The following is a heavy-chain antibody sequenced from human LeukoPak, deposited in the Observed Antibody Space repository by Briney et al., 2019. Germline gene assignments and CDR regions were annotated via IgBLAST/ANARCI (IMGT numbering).Heavy chain of an antibody. V-gene: IGHV3-23*01. CDR1: GFTFSSYW. CDR3: AKGSAAGRPYYFDY. Sequence: GGSLRLSCAASGFTFSSYWMSWVRQAPGKGLEWVSAIDSTGAYTWYADSVKGRFTISKGSSKTILYLQMNSLGAEDAAVYFCAKGSAAGRPYYFDYWGQGTLVTVSS. CDR2: IDSTGAYT. D-gene: IGHD6-25*01. J-gene: IGHJ4*02.